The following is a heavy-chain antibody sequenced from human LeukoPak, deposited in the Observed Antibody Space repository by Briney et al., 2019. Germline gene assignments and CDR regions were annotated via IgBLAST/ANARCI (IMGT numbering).Heavy chain of an antibody. V-gene: IGHV3-30*02. D-gene: IGHD6-13*01. J-gene: IGHJ4*02. Sequence: GGSLRLSCAASGFTFSSYGMHWVRQAPGKGLEWVAFIRYDGSNKYYADSVKGRFTISRDNSKNTLYLQMNSPRAEDTAVYYCAKPLTRIAAAGGFDYWGQGTLVTVSS. CDR3: AKPLTRIAAAGGFDY. CDR2: IRYDGSNK. CDR1: GFTFSSYG.